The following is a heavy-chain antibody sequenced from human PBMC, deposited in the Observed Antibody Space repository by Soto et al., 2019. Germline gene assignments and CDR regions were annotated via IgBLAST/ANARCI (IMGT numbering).Heavy chain of an antibody. CDR2: ISGSGGST. D-gene: IGHD1-1*01. CDR1: GFTFSSYA. V-gene: IGHV3-23*01. Sequence: GGSLRLSCAASGFTFSSYAMSWVRQAPGKGLEWVSAISGSGGSTYYADSVKGRFAISRDNSKNTLYLQMNSLRAEDTAVYYCAKDRVNNNYYYYGMDVWGQGTTVTVSS. J-gene: IGHJ6*02. CDR3: AKDRVNNNYYYYGMDV.